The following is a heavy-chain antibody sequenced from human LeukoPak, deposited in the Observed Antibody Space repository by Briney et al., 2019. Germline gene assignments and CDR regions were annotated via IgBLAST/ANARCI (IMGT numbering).Heavy chain of an antibody. Sequence: PSETLSLTCAVYGGSFSGYYWGWIRQPPGKGLEWIGTIYYSGSTYYNPSLKSRVTISVDTSKNQFSLKLSSVTAADTAVYYCARHRQLWSRMDVWGKGTTVTVSS. J-gene: IGHJ6*03. V-gene: IGHV4-39*01. CDR2: IYYSGST. D-gene: IGHD5-18*01. CDR3: ARHRQLWSRMDV. CDR1: GGSFSGYY.